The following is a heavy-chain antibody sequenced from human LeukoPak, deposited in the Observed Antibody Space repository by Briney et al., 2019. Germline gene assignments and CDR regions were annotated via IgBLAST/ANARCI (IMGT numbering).Heavy chain of an antibody. CDR3: ARGFYYDSSGPFYYYYGMDV. Sequence: GGSLRLSCAASGFTFSSYAMSWVRQAPGKGLEWVSAISGSGGSTYYADSVKGRFTISRGNAENSLYLQMNSLRAEDTAVYYCARGFYYDSSGPFYYYYGMDVWGQGTTVTVSS. J-gene: IGHJ6*02. CDR2: ISGSGGST. D-gene: IGHD3-22*01. CDR1: GFTFSSYA. V-gene: IGHV3-23*01.